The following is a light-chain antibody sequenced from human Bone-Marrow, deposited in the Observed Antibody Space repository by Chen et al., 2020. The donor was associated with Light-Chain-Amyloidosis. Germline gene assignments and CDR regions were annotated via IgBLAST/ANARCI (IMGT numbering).Light chain of an antibody. Sequence: SYELTQPPSGSVSPGQTARITCSGDALPTKYAYWYQQKPGQAPVLVIHRDTERPSLISERFSGSSSLTTATFTISGVQAEDEAAYHCQSADSSGTYEVIFGGGTKLTVL. CDR2: RDT. V-gene: IGLV3-25*03. CDR3: QSADSSGTYEVI. J-gene: IGLJ2*01. CDR1: ALPTKY.